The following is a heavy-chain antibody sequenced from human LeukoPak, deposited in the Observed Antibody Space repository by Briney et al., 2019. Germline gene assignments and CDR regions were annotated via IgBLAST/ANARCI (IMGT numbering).Heavy chain of an antibody. D-gene: IGHD3-10*01. CDR2: IDWDDDK. V-gene: IGHV2-70*11. CDR3: ARTTMVRGVIIPLDY. CDR1: GFSLSTRGMC. Sequence: SGPTLVNPTQTLTLTCTFSGFSLSTRGMCVSWIRQPPGKALEWLARIDWDDDKYYSTSLKTRLTISKDTSKNQVVLTMTNMDPVDTATYYCARTTMVRGVIIPLDYWGQGTLVTVSS. J-gene: IGHJ4*02.